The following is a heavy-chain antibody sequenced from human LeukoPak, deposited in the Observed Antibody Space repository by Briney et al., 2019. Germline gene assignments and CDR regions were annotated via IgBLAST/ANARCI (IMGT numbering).Heavy chain of an antibody. V-gene: IGHV4-61*08. J-gene: IGHJ6*02. CDR3: ARESNSHRYRNYYYYGMDV. CDR1: GGSISSGGYY. CDR2: IYYSGST. Sequence: PSQTLSLTCTVSGGSISSGGYYWSWIRQPPGKGLEWIGYIYYSGSTNYNPSLKSRVTISVDTSKNQFSLKLSSVTAADTAVYYCARESNSHRYRNYYYYGMDVWGQGTTVTVSS. D-gene: IGHD4-11*01.